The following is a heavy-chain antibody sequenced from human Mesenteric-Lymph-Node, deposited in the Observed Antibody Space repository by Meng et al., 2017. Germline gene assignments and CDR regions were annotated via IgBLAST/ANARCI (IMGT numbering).Heavy chain of an antibody. CDR3: ARYRRDPITFVVVAMRQSDAFDV. V-gene: IGHV1-69*02. CDR2: IIPILGIA. J-gene: IGHJ3*01. Sequence: SVKVSCKASGYTFTSYYMHWVRQAPGQGLEWMGRIIPILGIANYAQKFQGRVTITADKSTSTAYMELRSLRSDDTAVYYCARYRRDPITFVVVAMRQSDAFDVWGQGTKVTVSS. CDR1: GYTFTSYY. D-gene: IGHD2-15*01.